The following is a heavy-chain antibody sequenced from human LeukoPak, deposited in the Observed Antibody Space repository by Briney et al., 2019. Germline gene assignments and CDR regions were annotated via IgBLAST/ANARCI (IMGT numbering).Heavy chain of an antibody. CDR3: ARQGEQLWLPSPYYYYYYMDV. CDR1: GGSISSSSYY. CDR2: TYYSGST. Sequence: SETLSLTCTVSGGSISSSSYYWGWIRQPPGKGLEWIGSTYYSGSTYYNPSLKSRVTISVDTSKNQFSLKLSSVTAADTAVYYCARQGEQLWLPSPYYYYYYMDVWGKGTTVTVSS. D-gene: IGHD5-18*01. J-gene: IGHJ6*03. V-gene: IGHV4-39*01.